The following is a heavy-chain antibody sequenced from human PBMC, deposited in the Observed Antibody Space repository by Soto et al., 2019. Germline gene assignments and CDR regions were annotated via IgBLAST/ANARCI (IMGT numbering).Heavy chain of an antibody. V-gene: IGHV3-30*03. CDR3: ARQYYDFWSGYYIMTYYYGMDV. D-gene: IGHD3-3*01. Sequence: QPGGSLRLSCAASGFTFSSYGMHWVRQAPGKGLEWVAVISYDGSNKYYADSVKGRFTISRDNSKNTLYLQMNSLRAEDTAVYYCARQYYDFWSGYYIMTYYYGMDVWGQGTTVTVSS. CDR1: GFTFSSYG. J-gene: IGHJ6*02. CDR2: ISYDGSNK.